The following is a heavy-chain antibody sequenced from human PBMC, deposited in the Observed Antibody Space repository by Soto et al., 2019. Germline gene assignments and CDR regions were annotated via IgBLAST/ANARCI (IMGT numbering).Heavy chain of an antibody. CDR1: GGSFSGYY. CDR3: AREAVVVAPTGYGMDV. Sequence: SETLALACAVYGGSFSGYYGSWIRQPPGKGLEWIGEINHSGSTNYNPSLKSRVTISVDTSKNQFSLKLSSVTAADTPVYYCAREAVVVAPTGYGMDVWGQGTTVTVSS. J-gene: IGHJ6*02. CDR2: INHSGST. D-gene: IGHD2-15*01. V-gene: IGHV4-34*01.